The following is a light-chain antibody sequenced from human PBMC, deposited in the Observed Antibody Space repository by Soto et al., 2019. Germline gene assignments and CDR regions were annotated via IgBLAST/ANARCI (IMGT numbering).Light chain of an antibody. CDR1: QSISSY. CDR2: AAS. CDR3: QQSYSTPYT. Sequence: DILMTQSQSSLSASVGDRVTITCRASQSISSYLNWYQQKPGKAPKLLIYAASSLQSGVPSRISGSGSGTDFTLTISSLQPEDFATYYCQQSYSTPYTFGQGTKLEIK. V-gene: IGKV1-39*01. J-gene: IGKJ2*01.